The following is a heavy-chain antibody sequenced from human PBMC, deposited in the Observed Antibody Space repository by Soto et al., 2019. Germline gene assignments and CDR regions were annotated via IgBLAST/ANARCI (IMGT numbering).Heavy chain of an antibody. D-gene: IGHD3-22*01. V-gene: IGHV3-33*01. CDR3: ARDGASYDSSGYSFDY. CDR1: VFTFSSYG. Sequence: PGGSLRLSCAASVFTFSSYGMHWVRQAPGKGLEWVAVIWYDGSNKYYADSVKGRFTISRDNSKNTLYLQMNSLRAEDTAVYYCARDGASYDSSGYSFDYWGQGTLVTVSS. J-gene: IGHJ4*02. CDR2: IWYDGSNK.